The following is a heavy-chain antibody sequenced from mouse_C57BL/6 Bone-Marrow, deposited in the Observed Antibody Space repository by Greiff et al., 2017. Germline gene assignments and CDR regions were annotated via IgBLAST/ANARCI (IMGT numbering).Heavy chain of an antibody. CDR3: ARGGKKLPWFAY. CDR2: IYPSDSET. Sequence: VQLQQPGAELVRPGSSVKLSCKASGYTFPSYWMDWVKQRPGQGLEWIGNIYPSDSETHYNQKFKDKATLTVDKSSSTAYMQLSSLTSEDSAVYYCARGGKKLPWFAYWGQGTLVTVSA. V-gene: IGHV1-61*01. J-gene: IGHJ3*01. CDR1: GYTFPSYW. D-gene: IGHD2-1*01.